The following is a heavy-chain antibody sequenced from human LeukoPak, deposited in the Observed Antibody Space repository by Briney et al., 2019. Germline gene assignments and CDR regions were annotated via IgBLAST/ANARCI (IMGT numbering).Heavy chain of an antibody. V-gene: IGHV4-4*02. CDR1: GGSISSNNW. CDR3: ARGRDGSSWYGAFDI. J-gene: IGHJ3*02. D-gene: IGHD6-13*01. Sequence: PSGTLSLTCAVSGGSISSNNWWSWVRQPPGKGLEWIGEIYHSRSTSYNPSLQSRITISVDKSKNKLSLKFSSVTAADTAVYYCARGRDGSSWYGAFDIWGQGTMVTVSS. CDR2: IYHSRST.